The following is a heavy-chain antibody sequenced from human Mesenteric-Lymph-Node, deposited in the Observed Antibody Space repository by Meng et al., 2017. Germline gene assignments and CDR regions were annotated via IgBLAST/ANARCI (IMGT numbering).Heavy chain of an antibody. CDR3: AKFGLVIRSFDY. CDR2: IKSKADGVSR. Sequence: GGSLRLSCAASGFSFSDAWMNWVRQAPGKGLEWVGRIKSKADGVSRDYAGPVKGRFTISRDDSRNTLYLQLNSLRAEDTAVYYCAKFGLVIRSFDYGGQGTLVTVSS. V-gene: IGHV3-15*01. J-gene: IGHJ4*02. CDR1: GFSFSDAW. D-gene: IGHD3/OR15-3a*01.